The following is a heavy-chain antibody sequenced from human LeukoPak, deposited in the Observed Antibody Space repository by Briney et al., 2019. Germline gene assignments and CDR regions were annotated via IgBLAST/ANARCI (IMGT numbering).Heavy chain of an antibody. CDR1: SYTFTSYG. Sequence: VASVTVSCKASSYTFTSYGISWVRQAPGQGLEWMGWISAYNGNTNYAQKLQGRVTMTTDTSTSTAYMELRSLRSEDTAVYYCARDGLGIAVADSPYYFDYWGQGTLVTVSS. J-gene: IGHJ4*02. CDR2: ISAYNGNT. CDR3: ARDGLGIAVADSPYYFDY. V-gene: IGHV1-18*01. D-gene: IGHD6-19*01.